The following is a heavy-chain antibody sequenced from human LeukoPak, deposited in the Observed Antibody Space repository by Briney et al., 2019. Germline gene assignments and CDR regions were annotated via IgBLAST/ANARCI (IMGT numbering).Heavy chain of an antibody. D-gene: IGHD4-23*01. Sequence: PGGSLRLSCAASGFTFSSYAMSWVRQAPGKGLEWVGFIRSKAYGGTTESAASVKGRFTMSRDDSKSIVYLQMNSLKTEDTAVYYCSRDASGGNSGGVPDYWGQGTLVTVSS. CDR2: IRSKAYGGTT. CDR1: GFTFSSYA. J-gene: IGHJ4*02. CDR3: SRDASGGNSGGVPDY. V-gene: IGHV3-49*04.